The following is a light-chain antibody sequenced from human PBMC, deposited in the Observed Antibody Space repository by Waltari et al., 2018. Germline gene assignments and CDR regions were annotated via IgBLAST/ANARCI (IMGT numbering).Light chain of an antibody. V-gene: IGKV2-30*02. CDR3: MQGTHWPYN. Sequence: DVVMTQSPLSLSVTLGQTASISCTSSRSLVHSDGNTHLVWFHQRPGQSPRRLSYKVYNRDSGVPDNFCRSGSCSDFTLKISYVEAEDVGVYYCMQGTHWPYNFGQGTKLDIK. J-gene: IGKJ2*01. CDR1: RSLVHSDGNTH. CDR2: KVY.